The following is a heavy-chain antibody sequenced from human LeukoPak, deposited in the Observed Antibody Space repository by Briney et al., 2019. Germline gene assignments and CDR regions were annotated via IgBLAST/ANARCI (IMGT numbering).Heavy chain of an antibody. CDR2: NYYSGST. Sequence: SETLSLTCTVSGGSISSYYWSWIRQPPGKGLEWIGYNYYSGSTNYNPSLKSRVTISVDTSKNQFSLKLSSVTAADTAVYYCARGIVVVVAATWELWFDPWGQGTLVTVSS. D-gene: IGHD2-15*01. CDR1: GGSISSYY. J-gene: IGHJ5*02. V-gene: IGHV4-59*01. CDR3: ARGIVVVVAATWELWFDP.